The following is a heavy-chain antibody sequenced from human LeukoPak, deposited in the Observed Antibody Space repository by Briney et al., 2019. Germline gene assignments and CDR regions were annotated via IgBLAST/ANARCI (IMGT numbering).Heavy chain of an antibody. CDR2: VIGSSGST. D-gene: IGHD5-12*01. Sequence: GGSLRLSCAASGFTSTNYAMNWVRQAPGKGLEWDSIVIGSSGSTDYADSVKGRFTISRDNSKNMVFLQMNSLRPEDTAIYYCVKGAYDYIEMGYFDSWGQGTLVIVSS. J-gene: IGHJ4*02. V-gene: IGHV3-23*01. CDR1: GFTSTNYA. CDR3: VKGAYDYIEMGYFDS.